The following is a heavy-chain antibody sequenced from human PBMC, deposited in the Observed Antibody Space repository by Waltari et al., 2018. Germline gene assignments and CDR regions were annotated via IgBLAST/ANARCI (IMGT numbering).Heavy chain of an antibody. D-gene: IGHD3-22*01. CDR1: GYTLTELS. V-gene: IGHV1-24*01. Sequence: QVQLVQSGAEVKKPGASVKVSCKVSGYTLTELSMHWVRQAPGKGLEWMGGCDPEDGETIDAQKVQGRVTMTEDTSTDTAYMELSSLRSEDTAVYYCATWGGYYYDSSGSQLQHWGQGTLVTVSS. CDR3: ATWGGYYYDSSGSQLQH. J-gene: IGHJ1*01. CDR2: CDPEDGET.